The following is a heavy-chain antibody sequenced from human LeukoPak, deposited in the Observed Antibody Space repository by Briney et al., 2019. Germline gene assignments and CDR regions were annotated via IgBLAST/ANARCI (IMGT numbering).Heavy chain of an antibody. D-gene: IGHD3-3*01. V-gene: IGHV4-39*07. CDR3: ARVGNPLVTVFAWFDP. Sequence: SETLSLTCTVSGGSISSSSYYWGWIRQPPGKGLEWIGSIYYSGSTYYNPSLKSRVTISVDTSRKQFSLKLSSVTAADTALYYCARVGNPLVTVFAWFDPWGQGTLVTVSS. CDR1: GGSISSSSYY. J-gene: IGHJ5*02. CDR2: IYYSGST.